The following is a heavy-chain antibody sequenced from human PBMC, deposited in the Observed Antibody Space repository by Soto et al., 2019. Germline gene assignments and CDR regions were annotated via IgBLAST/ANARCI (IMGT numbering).Heavy chain of an antibody. D-gene: IGHD3-22*01. V-gene: IGHV3-74*01. CDR2: IKSDGSGT. Sequence: EVQLVESGGGLVQPGGSLRLSCAASGFTFSSYWMHWVRQAPGKGLVWVSRIKSDGSGTYYADSVKGRLTISIDNAKNKLYLQMNSLRAEDTAVYYCARGDGDYYDGNGYLGRHWGQGTLVTVSS. CDR3: ARGDGDYYDGNGYLGRH. J-gene: IGHJ4*02. CDR1: GFTFSSYW.